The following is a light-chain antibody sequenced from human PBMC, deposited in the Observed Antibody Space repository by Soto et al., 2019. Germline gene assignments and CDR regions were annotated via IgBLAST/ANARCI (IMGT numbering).Light chain of an antibody. V-gene: IGLV2-14*01. Sequence: QSALPQPASVSGSPGQSITISCTGTSSDVGGYNYVSWYQQHPGKAPNLMIYEVSNRPSGASNRFSGSKSGNTASLTISGLHAEDEAHYYCSSYTSSSTLLYVFGTGTKLTVL. J-gene: IGLJ1*01. CDR2: EVS. CDR3: SSYTSSSTLLYV. CDR1: SSDVGGYNY.